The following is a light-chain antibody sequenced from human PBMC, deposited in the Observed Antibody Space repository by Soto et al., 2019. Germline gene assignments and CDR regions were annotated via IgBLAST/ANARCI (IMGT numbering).Light chain of an antibody. CDR1: QSISRW. Sequence: DIQMSQSPSALSASVGDRVTITCRASQSISRWLAWYQQQPGKAPKLLIYKASSLQGGVPSRFSGSGSGTEFTLTISGLQPDDVATYYCHQYSGLYTFGQGTKLEI. V-gene: IGKV1-5*03. CDR3: HQYSGLYT. J-gene: IGKJ2*01. CDR2: KAS.